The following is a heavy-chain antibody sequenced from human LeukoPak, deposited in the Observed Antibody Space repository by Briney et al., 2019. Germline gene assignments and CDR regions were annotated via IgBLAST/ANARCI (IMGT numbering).Heavy chain of an antibody. D-gene: IGHD2-15*01. CDR3: ATTRGSYCSGGSCYGNDY. CDR1: GGSFSGYY. J-gene: IGHJ4*02. CDR2: INHSGST. Sequence: PSETLSLTCAVYGGSFSGYYWSWIRQPPGKGLEWIGEINHSGSTNYNPSLKSRVTISVDTSKNQFPLKLSSVTAADTAVYYCATTRGSYCSGGSCYGNDYWGQGTLVTVSS. V-gene: IGHV4-34*01.